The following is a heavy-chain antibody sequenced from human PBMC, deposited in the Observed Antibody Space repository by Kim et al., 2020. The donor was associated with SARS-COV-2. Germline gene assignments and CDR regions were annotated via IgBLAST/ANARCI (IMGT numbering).Heavy chain of an antibody. Sequence: GGSLRLSCAASGFTFSSYGMHWVRQAPGKGLEWVAVIWYDGSNKYYADSVKGRFTISRDNSKNTLYLQMNSLRAEDTAVYYCARNRYCSGGSCYYFDYWGQGTLVTVSS. D-gene: IGHD2-15*01. CDR3: ARNRYCSGGSCYYFDY. V-gene: IGHV3-33*01. CDR2: IWYDGSNK. CDR1: GFTFSSYG. J-gene: IGHJ4*02.